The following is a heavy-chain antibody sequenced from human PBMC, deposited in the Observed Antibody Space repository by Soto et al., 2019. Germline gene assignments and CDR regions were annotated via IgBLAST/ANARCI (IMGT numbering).Heavy chain of an antibody. Sequence: SETLSLTCTVSGGSISSYYWSWIRQPPGKGLEWIGYIHYSGSTNYNPSLKSRVTISVDTSKNQFSLKLSSVTAADTAVYYCARDIWARGYMDVWGKGTTVTVS. V-gene: IGHV4-59*01. CDR2: IHYSGST. CDR3: ARDIWARGYMDV. D-gene: IGHD7-27*01. J-gene: IGHJ6*03. CDR1: GGSISSYY.